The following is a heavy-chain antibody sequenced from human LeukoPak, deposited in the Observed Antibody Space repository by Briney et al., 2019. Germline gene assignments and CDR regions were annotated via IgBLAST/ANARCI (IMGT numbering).Heavy chain of an antibody. CDR3: ARPRTRLAWFDP. CDR2: IYYSGST. CDR1: GFTFSSYSMN. V-gene: IGHV4-39*01. Sequence: GSLRLSCAASGFTFSSYSMNWVRQAPGKGLEWIGSIYYSGSTYYNPSLKSRVTISVDTSKNQFSLKLRSVTAADTAVYYCARPRTRLAWFDPWGQGTLVTVSS. D-gene: IGHD6-19*01. J-gene: IGHJ5*02.